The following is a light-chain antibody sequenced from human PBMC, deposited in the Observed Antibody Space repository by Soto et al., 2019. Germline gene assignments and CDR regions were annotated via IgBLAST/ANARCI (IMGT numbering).Light chain of an antibody. CDR3: QQYGSSPQT. CDR2: GAS. J-gene: IGKJ2*01. CDR1: QSVSSSY. Sequence: EIVLTQSPGTLSLSPGERATLSCRASQSVSSSYLAWYQQKPGQAPRLLIYGASSRATGIPDRFSGSGSGTDFTLTLSRLEPEDLAVYYGQQYGSSPQTFGQGTKLEIK. V-gene: IGKV3-20*01.